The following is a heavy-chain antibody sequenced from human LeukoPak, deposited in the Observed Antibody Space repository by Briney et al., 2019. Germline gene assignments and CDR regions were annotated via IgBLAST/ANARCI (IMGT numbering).Heavy chain of an antibody. D-gene: IGHD2-21*01. Sequence: GGSLRLSCAASGFTFSNYWMTWVRQAPGRGPEWVANINIDGNKKDYVGSVKGRFTISRDNAKNSLYLQMISLRADDTAVYYCATGKAFHAFDIWGQGTMVTVSS. CDR1: GFTFSNYW. J-gene: IGHJ3*02. V-gene: IGHV3-7*03. CDR2: INIDGNKK. CDR3: ATGKAFHAFDI.